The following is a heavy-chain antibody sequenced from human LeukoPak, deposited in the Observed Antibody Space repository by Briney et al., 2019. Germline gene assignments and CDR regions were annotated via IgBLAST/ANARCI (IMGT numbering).Heavy chain of an antibody. Sequence: PSETLSLTCAVSDVSISDYYWSWIRQPPGKGLEWIGYIYHTGDSNQNPSLKGRVTVTLDTPKNQVSPKVTSVTAADTAVYYCARHAFASPLDIWGQGTVVTVSS. D-gene: IGHD2-21*01. CDR3: ARHAFASPLDI. CDR1: DVSISDYY. V-gene: IGHV4-59*08. CDR2: IYHTGDS. J-gene: IGHJ4*02.